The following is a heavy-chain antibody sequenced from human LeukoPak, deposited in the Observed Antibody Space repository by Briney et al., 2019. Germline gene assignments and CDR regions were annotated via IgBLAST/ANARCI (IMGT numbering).Heavy chain of an antibody. D-gene: IGHD5-18*01. J-gene: IGHJ4*02. V-gene: IGHV3-23*01. CDR2: IGNTEA. CDR3: AKDWIQFNRVFDCFDS. Sequence: GGSLRLSCATSGFPFETNAMSWVRQAPGKGLEWVATIGNTEAFYADSVTGRFTISRDNSKNTVNLQMNRLRVEDTAIYYCAKDWIQFNRVFDCFDSWGQGTLVAVSS. CDR1: GFPFETNA.